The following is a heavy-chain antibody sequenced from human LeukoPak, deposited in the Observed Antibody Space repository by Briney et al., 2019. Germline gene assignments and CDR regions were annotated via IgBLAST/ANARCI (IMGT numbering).Heavy chain of an antibody. CDR1: GFTFSSYI. CDR3: ARDVENYDILTGYRNDAFDI. V-gene: IGHV3-21*01. D-gene: IGHD3-9*01. J-gene: IGHJ3*02. Sequence: GGSLRLSCAASGFTFSSYIMNLVRQAPGNGPEWVSSISSSSSYIYYADSVKGRFTICRDNAKNSLYLQMNSLRAEDTAVYYCARDVENYDILTGYRNDAFDIWGQGTMVTVSS. CDR2: ISSSSSYI.